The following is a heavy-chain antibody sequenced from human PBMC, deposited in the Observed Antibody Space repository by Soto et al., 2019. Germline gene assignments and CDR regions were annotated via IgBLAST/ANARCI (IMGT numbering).Heavy chain of an antibody. CDR2: INPNSGGT. Sequence: ASVKVSCKASGYTFTGYYMHWVRQAPGQGLEWMGWINPNSGGTNYAQKFQGWVTMTRDTSISTAYMELSRLRSDDTAVYYCARDLGYYDSDGYFDYWGQGTLVTVSS. CDR3: ARDLGYYDSDGYFDY. D-gene: IGHD3-22*01. CDR1: GYTFTGYY. J-gene: IGHJ4*02. V-gene: IGHV1-2*04.